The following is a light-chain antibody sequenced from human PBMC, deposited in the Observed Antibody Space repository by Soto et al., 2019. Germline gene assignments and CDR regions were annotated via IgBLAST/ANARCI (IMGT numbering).Light chain of an antibody. CDR3: VSWDSSMYAVV. CDR1: SSNIGKNL. CDR2: DSN. J-gene: IGLJ3*02. Sequence: QAVVTQPPSVSAAPGQKVTISCSGGSSNIGKNLVSWYQKFPGTAPKLLMYDSNKRPSGIPDRFSGSESDTSATLRITGLQTGDEDDYYCVSWDSSMYAVVFGGGTKVTVL. V-gene: IGLV1-51*01.